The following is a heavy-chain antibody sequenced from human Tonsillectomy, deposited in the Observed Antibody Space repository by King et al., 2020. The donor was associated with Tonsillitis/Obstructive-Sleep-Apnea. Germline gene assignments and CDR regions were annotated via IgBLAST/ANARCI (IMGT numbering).Heavy chain of an antibody. V-gene: IGHV3-23*04. CDR2: ISGGGGPS. Sequence: VQLVESGGGLVQPGGSLRLSCAASGFTFSSYAMTWVRQAPGKGLEWVSAISGGGGPSYYADSVKGRFTISRDNSKNTLHLQMNSLRAEDTAVYYCAKAGPYDYGAPGYYYYYMDVWGKGTTVTVSS. CDR1: GFTFSSYA. CDR3: AKAGPYDYGAPGYYYYYMDV. D-gene: IGHD4-17*01. J-gene: IGHJ6*03.